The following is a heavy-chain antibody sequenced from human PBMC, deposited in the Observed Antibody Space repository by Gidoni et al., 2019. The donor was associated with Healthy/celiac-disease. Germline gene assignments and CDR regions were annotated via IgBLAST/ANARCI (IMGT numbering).Heavy chain of an antibody. Sequence: GGSISSSSYYWGWIRQPPGKGLEWIGSIYYSGSTYYNPSLKSRVTISVDTSKNQFSLKLSSVTAADTAVYYCARGGGYGSSGDMIFDYWGQGTLVTVSS. V-gene: IGHV4-39*01. J-gene: IGHJ4*02. CDR3: ARGGGYGSSGDMIFDY. D-gene: IGHD3-22*01. CDR2: IYYSGST. CDR1: GGSISSSSYY.